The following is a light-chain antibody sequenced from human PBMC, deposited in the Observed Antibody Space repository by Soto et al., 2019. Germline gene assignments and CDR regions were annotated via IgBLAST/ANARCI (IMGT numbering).Light chain of an antibody. Sequence: DIQMTQSPSSVSASVGDRVTITCRASEDISSWLAWYQQKPGKAPKLLIHAASSLQSGVPSRFSGSGSGTDFTLTISSLQPEDFATYYCQQANSFPITFGQGTRLEIK. CDR2: AAS. J-gene: IGKJ5*01. V-gene: IGKV1-12*01. CDR3: QQANSFPIT. CDR1: EDISSW.